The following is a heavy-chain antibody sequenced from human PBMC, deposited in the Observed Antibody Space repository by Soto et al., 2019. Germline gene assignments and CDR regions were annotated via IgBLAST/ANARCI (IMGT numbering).Heavy chain of an antibody. CDR2: IYDTGNT. J-gene: IGHJ6*02. CDR3: ARARITMVREVIKYNMDV. Sequence: SETLSLTCTVSGGSISNYYWSWIRQSPGKGLEWIGYIYDTGNTNSNPSLQSRATISMDTSKNQLSLKLSSVTAADTAVYYCARARITMVREVIKYNMDVWGQGTTVTVYS. D-gene: IGHD3-10*01. V-gene: IGHV4-59*01. CDR1: GGSISNYY.